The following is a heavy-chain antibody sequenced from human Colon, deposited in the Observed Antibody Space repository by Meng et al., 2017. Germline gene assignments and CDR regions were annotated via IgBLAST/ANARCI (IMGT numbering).Heavy chain of an antibody. V-gene: IGHV1-3*04. CDR1: GYNFTSHA. CDR3: ARDKGDWVLGDY. J-gene: IGHJ4*02. D-gene: IGHD2-21*01. CDR2: INIGNGNT. Sequence: QVQFWQSWGEVKKPGASVKVSCKASGYNFTSHALYWLRQAPGQRPEWMGWINIGNGNTKYSQNFQGRVTFTRDTSASTAYMELNSLRSEDTAVYYCARDKGDWVLGDYWGQGTLVTVSS.